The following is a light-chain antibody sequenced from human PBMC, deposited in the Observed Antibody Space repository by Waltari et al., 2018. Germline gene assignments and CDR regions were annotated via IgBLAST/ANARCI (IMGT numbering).Light chain of an antibody. CDR3: PQYNRWPPIT. Sequence: EIVMTQSPSTLSVSPGETATLSCRTSQSVSSNVAWYQKKPGQAPRLLIYDASTRATSIPANFRGSGYGTEFPLTISSLQSEDFAVYYWPQYNRWPPITFGPGTRLEIK. CDR1: QSVSSN. J-gene: IGKJ5*01. V-gene: IGKV3-15*01. CDR2: DAS.